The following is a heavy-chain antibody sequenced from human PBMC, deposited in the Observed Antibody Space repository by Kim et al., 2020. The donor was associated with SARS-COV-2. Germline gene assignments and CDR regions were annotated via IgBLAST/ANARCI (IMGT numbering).Heavy chain of an antibody. J-gene: IGHJ4*01. CDR3: ARSRARITPGGY. CDR1: GYSISSGYY. D-gene: IGHD2-8*02. CDR2: IYHSGST. V-gene: IGHV4-38-2*02. Sequence: SETLSLTCTVPGYSISSGYYWGWIRQPPGEVLWWIGSIYHSGSTYYNPSHKSRVTISIDTSKNQLSRKLSSVTAADTAVYYCARSRARITPGGYWGHGTLVTASS.